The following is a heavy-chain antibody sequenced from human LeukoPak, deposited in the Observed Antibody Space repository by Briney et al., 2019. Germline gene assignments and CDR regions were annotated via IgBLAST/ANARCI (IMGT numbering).Heavy chain of an antibody. V-gene: IGHV3-30*18. CDR3: AKDQRIAAAGTGYYYYGMDV. Sequence: GRSLRLSCAASGFTFSSYGMHWVRQAPGKGLEWVAVISYDGSNKYYADSVKGRLTISRDNSKNTLYLQMYSLRAEDTAVYYCAKDQRIAAAGTGYYYYGMDVWGQGTTVTVSS. J-gene: IGHJ6*02. CDR1: GFTFSSYG. D-gene: IGHD6-13*01. CDR2: ISYDGSNK.